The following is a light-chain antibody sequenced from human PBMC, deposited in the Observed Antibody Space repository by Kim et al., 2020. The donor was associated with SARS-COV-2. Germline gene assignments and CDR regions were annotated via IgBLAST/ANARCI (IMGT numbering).Light chain of an antibody. J-gene: IGKJ4*01. Sequence: ASVGDRVTITCRASQAIGNYLAWYQQKPGKAPKLLIYGTSTLQSGVPSRFSGSGSGTDFTLTISSLQPEDVATYYCQKYDTDPLTFGEGTKVDIK. CDR2: GTS. V-gene: IGKV1-27*01. CDR1: QAIGNY. CDR3: QKYDTDPLT.